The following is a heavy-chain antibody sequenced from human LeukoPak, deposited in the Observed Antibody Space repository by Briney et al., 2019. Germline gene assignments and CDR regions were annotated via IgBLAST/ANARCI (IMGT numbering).Heavy chain of an antibody. J-gene: IGHJ4*02. Sequence: ASVKVSCKASGYTFTSYDINWVRQATGQGLEWMGWMNPNSGNTGYAQKFQGRVTMTRNTSISTAYMELSSLRSEDTAVYYCARVVGKSSSWYWHYWGQGTLATVSS. CDR2: MNPNSGNT. D-gene: IGHD6-13*01. V-gene: IGHV1-8*01. CDR3: ARVVGKSSSWYWHY. CDR1: GYTFTSYD.